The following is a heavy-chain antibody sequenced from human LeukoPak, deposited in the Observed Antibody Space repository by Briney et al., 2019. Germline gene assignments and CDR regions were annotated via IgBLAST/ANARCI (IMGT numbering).Heavy chain of an antibody. J-gene: IGHJ4*02. CDR3: VRYSSSSTAFDY. D-gene: IGHD6-6*01. CDR1: GYSFTSYG. Sequence: ASLKVSCKASGYSFTSYGISWVRQAPGQRLEWLGWISAYNGDTNYAQKLHGRVTMTADTSTSTAYMELRSLRSDDTAVYYCVRYSSSSTAFDYWGQGTLVTVSS. V-gene: IGHV1-18*01. CDR2: ISAYNGDT.